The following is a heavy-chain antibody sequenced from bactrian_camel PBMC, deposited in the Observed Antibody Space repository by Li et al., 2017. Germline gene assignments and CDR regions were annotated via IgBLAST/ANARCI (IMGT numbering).Heavy chain of an antibody. CDR1: GYAFC. D-gene: IGHD1*01. V-gene: IGHV3-3*01. CDR3: AAGDRNQRCLKQIPEFNY. J-gene: IGHJ4*01. Sequence: HVQLVESGGGSVQAGGSLRPSCEGAGYAFCVGWFRQDSGKEREGVAAIDLYSRGNITYADAVKGRFTISRDRATNTLYLQMNSLKPEDTGVYYCAAGDRNQRCLKQIPEFNYWGQGTQVTVS. CDR2: IDLYSRGNI.